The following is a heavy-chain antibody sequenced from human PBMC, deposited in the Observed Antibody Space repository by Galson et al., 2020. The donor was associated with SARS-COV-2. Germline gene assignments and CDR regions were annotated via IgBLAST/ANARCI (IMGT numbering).Heavy chain of an antibody. CDR2: IYHSGST. Sequence: SETLSLTCAVSGGSISSSNWWSWVRQPPGKGLEWIGEIYHSGSTNYNPSLKSRVTISVDKSKNQFSLKLSSVTAADTAVYYCARVRDYYYDSSDLRYFDYWGQGTLVTVSS. V-gene: IGHV4-4*02. D-gene: IGHD3-22*01. J-gene: IGHJ4*02. CDR3: ARVRDYYYDSSDLRYFDY. CDR1: GGSISSSNW.